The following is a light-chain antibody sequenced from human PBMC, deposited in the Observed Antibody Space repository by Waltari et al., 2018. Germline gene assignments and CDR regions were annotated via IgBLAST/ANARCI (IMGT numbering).Light chain of an antibody. CDR1: QSVSSN. J-gene: IGKJ1*01. V-gene: IGKV3-15*01. Sequence: EIVMTQSPATLSVSPGERATLSCRASQSVSSNLAWYQQKPGQAPRLLIYGASTRATGIPARFSGSGSGTEFTLTISSLQSEDFAVYYCQQYNNWQKKTFGQGTKVEIK. CDR2: GAS. CDR3: QQYNNWQKKT.